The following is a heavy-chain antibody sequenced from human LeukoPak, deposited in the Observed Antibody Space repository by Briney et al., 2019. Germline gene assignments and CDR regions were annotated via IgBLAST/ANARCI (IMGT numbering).Heavy chain of an antibody. CDR1: GYTFTSYG. CDR2: ISPYNDDT. J-gene: IGHJ4*02. CDR3: ARDRLQLVPYY. D-gene: IGHD6-13*01. V-gene: IGHV1-18*01. Sequence: GASVKVSCKASGYTFTSYGINWVRQAPGQGLEWMGWISPYNDDTNYAQKFQGRVTMTTDTSTTTACMELRSLRSDDTAVYYCARDRLQLVPYYWGQGTLVTVSS.